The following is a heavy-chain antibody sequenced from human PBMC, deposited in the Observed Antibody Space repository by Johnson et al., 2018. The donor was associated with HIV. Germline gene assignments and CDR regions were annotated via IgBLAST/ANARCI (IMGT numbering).Heavy chain of an antibody. CDR2: IKSKTDGGTT. J-gene: IGHJ3*02. CDR3: ARDQVVEMAKIIGEDAFDS. Sequence: VQLVESGGGVVQPGRSLRLSCAASGFTFNNAWMNWVRQAPGKGLEWVDRIKSKTDGGTTDYAAPVKGRFTISSDDSKNTLYLQMNSLRAEDTAVYYCARDQVVEMAKIIGEDAFDSWGQGTMVTVSS. CDR1: GFTFNNAW. D-gene: IGHD5-24*01. V-gene: IGHV3-15*01.